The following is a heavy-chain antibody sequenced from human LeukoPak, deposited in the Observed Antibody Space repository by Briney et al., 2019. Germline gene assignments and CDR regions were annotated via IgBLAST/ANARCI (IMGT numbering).Heavy chain of an antibody. CDR1: GFTFSDHY. CDR3: AREVSYYDFWSGYSAPYYYYMDV. Sequence: GGSLRLSCAASGFTFSDHYMDWVRQAPGKGLEWVGRTRNKANSYTTEYAASVKGRFTISRDDSKNSLYLQMNSLKTEDTAVYYCAREVSYYDFWSGYSAPYYYYMDVWGKGTTVTVSS. V-gene: IGHV3-72*01. D-gene: IGHD3-3*01. CDR2: TRNKANSYTT. J-gene: IGHJ6*03.